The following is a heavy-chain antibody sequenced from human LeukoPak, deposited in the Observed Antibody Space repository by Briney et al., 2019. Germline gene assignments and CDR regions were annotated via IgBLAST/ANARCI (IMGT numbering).Heavy chain of an antibody. V-gene: IGHV3-43*02. J-gene: IGHJ6*02. CDR2: ISGDGGST. D-gene: IGHD3-22*01. Sequence: GGSLRLSCAASGFTFDDYAMHWVRQAPGKGLEWVSLISGDGGSTYYADSVKGRFTISRDNSKNSLYLQMNSLRIEDTALYYCAKGGRYYYDSSGYYYDPSGYYYGMDVWGQGTTVTVSS. CDR3: AKGGRYYYDSSGYYYDPSGYYYGMDV. CDR1: GFTFDDYA.